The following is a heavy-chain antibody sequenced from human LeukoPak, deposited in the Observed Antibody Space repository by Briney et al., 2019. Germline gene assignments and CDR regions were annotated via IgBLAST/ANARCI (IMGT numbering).Heavy chain of an antibody. CDR3: ARERVWFGELLGRWFDP. CDR2: MNPNSGNT. Sequence: GASVKVSCKASGYTFTSYDINWVRQATGQGLEWMGWMNPNSGNTGYAQKFQGRVTMTRNTSISTAYMELRSLRSDDTAVYYCARERVWFGELLGRWFDPWGQGTLVTVSS. D-gene: IGHD3-10*01. V-gene: IGHV1-8*01. CDR1: GYTFTSYD. J-gene: IGHJ5*02.